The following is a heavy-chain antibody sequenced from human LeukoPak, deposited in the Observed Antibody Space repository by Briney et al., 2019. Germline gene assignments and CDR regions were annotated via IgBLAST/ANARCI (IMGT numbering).Heavy chain of an antibody. Sequence: PSETLSLTCTVSGGSISSYYWSWIRQPPGKGLGWIGYIYYSGSTNYNPSLKSRVTISVDTSKNQFSLKLSSVTAADTAVYYCARALRGYSYGFDYWGQGTLVTVSS. CDR3: ARALRGYSYGFDY. D-gene: IGHD5-18*01. V-gene: IGHV4-59*01. CDR2: IYYSGST. CDR1: GGSISSYY. J-gene: IGHJ4*02.